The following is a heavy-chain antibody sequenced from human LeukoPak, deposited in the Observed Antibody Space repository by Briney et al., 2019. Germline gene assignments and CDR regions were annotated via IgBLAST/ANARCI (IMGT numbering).Heavy chain of an antibody. J-gene: IGHJ4*02. CDR1: GFIFSSHA. CDR2: ISSSGDAT. D-gene: IGHD3-22*01. CDR3: ATRNYYDSRGYYYYYFDF. Sequence: PGGSLRLSCAVSGFIFSSHAMSWVRQAPGKGLEWLSGISSSGDATSHADSVRGRFSISRDNSRNTLYLQINSLRVEDTAAYYCATRNYYDSRGYYYYYFDFWGQGTLVTVSS. V-gene: IGHV3-23*01.